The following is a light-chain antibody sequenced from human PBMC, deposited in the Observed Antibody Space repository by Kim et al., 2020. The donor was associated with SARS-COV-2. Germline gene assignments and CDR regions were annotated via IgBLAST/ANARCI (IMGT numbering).Light chain of an antibody. J-gene: IGLJ3*02. V-gene: IGLV4-69*01. CDR1: GGHSTNA. Sequence: ASVKLTCTLSGGHSTNAIAWHQKQTEKGPRYLMKLNSDGSHSKGDGIPDRFSGSTSGAERYLTISSLQSEDEADYYCQTWGTGIWVFGGGTQLTVL. CDR3: QTWGTGIWV. CDR2: LNSDGSH.